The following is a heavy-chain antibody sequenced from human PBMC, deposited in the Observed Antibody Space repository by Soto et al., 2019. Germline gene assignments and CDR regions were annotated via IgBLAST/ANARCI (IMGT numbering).Heavy chain of an antibody. Sequence: QVHLVESGGGVVQPGRSLRLSCAASGFSFSTYGMHWVRQAPGKGLEWVAFISNDGSNKYYGDSVKGRFTTSRDNSKNTLYLQTKSLGAEDTAVYYCATGCGDDWAFDYWGQGTLVTVSS. CDR2: ISNDGSNK. CDR1: GFSFSTYG. J-gene: IGHJ4*02. V-gene: IGHV3-30*03. D-gene: IGHD3-9*01. CDR3: ATGCGDDWAFDY.